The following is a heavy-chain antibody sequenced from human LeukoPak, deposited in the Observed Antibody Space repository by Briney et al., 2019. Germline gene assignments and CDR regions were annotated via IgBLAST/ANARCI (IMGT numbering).Heavy chain of an antibody. Sequence: SETLSLTCTVPGGSISSYYWSWIRQPAGKGLEWIGRIYTSGSTNYNPSLKSRVTMSVDTSKNQFSLKLSSVTAADTAVYYCARDRSYSSGWYDYYGMDVWGQGTTVTVSS. J-gene: IGHJ6*02. V-gene: IGHV4-4*07. CDR1: GGSISSYY. D-gene: IGHD6-19*01. CDR2: IYTSGST. CDR3: ARDRSYSSGWYDYYGMDV.